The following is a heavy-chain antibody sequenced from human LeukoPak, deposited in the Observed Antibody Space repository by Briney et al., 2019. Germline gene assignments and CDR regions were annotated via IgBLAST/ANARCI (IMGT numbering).Heavy chain of an antibody. V-gene: IGHV1-2*06. J-gene: IGHJ4*02. D-gene: IGHD1-14*01. CDR3: AKAKPQGSDRDFDY. CDR1: GYTFTGYY. Sequence: ATVKVSCKTSGYTFTGYYMHWVRQAPGQGLEWMGRINPNSGDTNYAQKFQGRVTMTGDTSITTAYMELNSLRSDDTAVYYCAKAKPQGSDRDFDYWGQGTLVTVSS. CDR2: INPNSGDT.